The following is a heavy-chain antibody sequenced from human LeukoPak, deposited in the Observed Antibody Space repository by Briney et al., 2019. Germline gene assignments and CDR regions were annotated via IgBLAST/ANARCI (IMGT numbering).Heavy chain of an antibody. CDR1: GYTFTDYY. Sequence: ASVKVSCKASGYTFTDYYMHWVRQAPGQGLEWMGRINPNSGGTNYAQKFQGRVTMTRDTSISTAYMELSRLRSDDTAVYYCARWGGTYRPEVYYYYYGMDVWGQGTTVTVSS. D-gene: IGHD4-11*01. J-gene: IGHJ6*02. V-gene: IGHV1-2*06. CDR3: ARWGGTYRPEVYYYYYGMDV. CDR2: INPNSGGT.